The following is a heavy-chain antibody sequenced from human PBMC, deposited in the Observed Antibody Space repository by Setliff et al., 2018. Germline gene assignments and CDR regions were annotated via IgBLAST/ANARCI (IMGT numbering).Heavy chain of an antibody. V-gene: IGHV4-39*01. J-gene: IGHJ4*03. CDR2: IYYRGDT. CDR1: GASLNSGTYY. D-gene: IGHD1-1*01. Sequence: SETLSLTCTVSGASLNSGTYYWGWIRQPPGKGLEWIGRIYYRGDTYYNPSLKGRLTISVDTAQNQFSLRLTSVTAADTAVYYCARTGTYRYFDYWGPETSWSPSPQ. CDR3: ARTGTYRYFDY.